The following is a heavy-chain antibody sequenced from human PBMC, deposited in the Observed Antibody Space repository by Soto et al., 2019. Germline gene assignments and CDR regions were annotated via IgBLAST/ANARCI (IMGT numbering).Heavy chain of an antibody. CDR3: ASSLPYYDSSGYYYYFDY. D-gene: IGHD3-22*01. CDR2: ISSSSSYI. V-gene: IGHV3-21*01. Sequence: EVQLVESGGGLVKPGGSLRLSCAASGFTFSSYSMNWVRQAPGKGLEWVSSISSSSSYIYYADSVKGRFTISRDNAKNSLYLQMNSLRAEDTAVYYCASSLPYYDSSGYYYYFDYWGQGTLVTVSS. CDR1: GFTFSSYS. J-gene: IGHJ4*02.